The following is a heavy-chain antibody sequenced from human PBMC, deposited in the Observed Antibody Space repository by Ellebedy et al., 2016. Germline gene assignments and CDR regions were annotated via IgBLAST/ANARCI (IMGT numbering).Heavy chain of an antibody. J-gene: IGHJ4*02. CDR2: IDPSDSYT. CDR3: ARRGGCSGGSCYGYYYLDY. V-gene: IGHV5-51*01. Sequence: GESLKISCKGSGYSFTSYWISWVRQMPGKGLEWMGNIDPSDSYTRYSPSFQGQVTISADKSINTASLQWSSLKASDTAIYYCARRGGCSGGSCYGYYYLDYWGQGALVTVSS. CDR1: GYSFTSYW. D-gene: IGHD2-15*01.